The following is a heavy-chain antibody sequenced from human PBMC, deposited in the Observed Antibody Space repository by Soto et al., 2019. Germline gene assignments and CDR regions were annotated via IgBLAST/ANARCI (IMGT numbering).Heavy chain of an antibody. D-gene: IGHD2-2*02. J-gene: IGHJ3*02. V-gene: IGHV3-48*02. Sequence: GGSLRLSCAASGFTFSSYSMNWVRQAPGKGLEWVSYISSSSSTIYYADSLKGRFTISRDNAKNALYLQMNSLRDEDTVVHYCASDSLYCSSTSCYILGYSSGWSRAFDIWGQGTMVTVSS. CDR2: ISSSSSTI. CDR3: ASDSLYCSSTSCYILGYSSGWSRAFDI. CDR1: GFTFSSYS.